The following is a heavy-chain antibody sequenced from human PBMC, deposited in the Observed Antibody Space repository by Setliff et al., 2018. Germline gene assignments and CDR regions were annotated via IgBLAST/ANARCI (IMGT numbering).Heavy chain of an antibody. CDR2: IYHSGST. CDR3: ASCGYDWGDTYAFDI. J-gene: IGHJ3*02. CDR1: GYSISSGYY. V-gene: IGHV4-38-2*01. Sequence: KPSETLSLTCAVSGYSISSGYYWGWIRQPPGKGLEWIGSIYHSGSTYYNPSLKSRVTISVDTSKNQFSLKLSSVTAADTAVYYCASCGYDWGDTYAFDIWGQGTMVTVSS. D-gene: IGHD5-12*01.